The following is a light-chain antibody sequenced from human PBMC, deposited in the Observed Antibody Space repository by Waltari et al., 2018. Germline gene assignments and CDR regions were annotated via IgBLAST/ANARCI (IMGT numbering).Light chain of an antibody. J-gene: IGKJ1*01. CDR2: ASS. Sequence: DIQMTQSPSSLSTSLGDRVTISFRASQSITIYLNWDNQKPGKAPELLVYASSHLHSGVPSRFSGSGSGTDFTLTISSMQPEDFGNYYCQQTDSTPWTFGQGTKVEIK. CDR3: QQTDSTPWT. V-gene: IGKV1-39*01. CDR1: QSITIY.